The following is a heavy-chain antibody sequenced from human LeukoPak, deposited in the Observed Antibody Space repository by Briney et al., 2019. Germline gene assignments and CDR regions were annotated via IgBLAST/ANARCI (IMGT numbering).Heavy chain of an antibody. CDR3: ATGGGRGYSYGY. CDR2: FDPEDGET. J-gene: IGHJ4*02. Sequence: ASVKVSCKVSGYTLTELSMHWVRQAPGKGLEWMGGFDPEDGETIYAQKFQGRVTMTEDTSTDTAYMELSSLRSEDTAVYYCATGGGRGYSYGYRGQGTLVTVSS. V-gene: IGHV1-24*01. CDR1: GYTLTELS. D-gene: IGHD5-18*01.